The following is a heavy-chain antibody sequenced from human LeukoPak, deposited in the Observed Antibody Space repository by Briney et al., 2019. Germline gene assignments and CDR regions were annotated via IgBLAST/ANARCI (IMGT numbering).Heavy chain of an antibody. J-gene: IGHJ4*02. D-gene: IGHD5-24*01. CDR3: ARGDGYNFFDY. Sequence: IGGATYYADSVKGRLTISRDNSENTLYLQMKSLRAEDTAVYYCARGDGYNFFDYWGQGTLVTVSS. V-gene: IGHV3-53*01. CDR2: IGGAT.